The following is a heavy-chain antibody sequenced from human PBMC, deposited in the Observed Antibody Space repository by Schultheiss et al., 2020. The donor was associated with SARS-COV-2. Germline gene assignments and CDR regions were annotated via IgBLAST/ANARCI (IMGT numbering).Heavy chain of an antibody. CDR2: ISSSSSYI. V-gene: IGHV3-21*01. CDR3: ARERYSSSWYDY. CDR1: GFTFSSYG. Sequence: GESLKISCAASGFTFSSYGMHWVRQAPGKGLEWVSSISSSSSYIYYADSVKGRFTISRDNAKNSLYLQMNSLRAEDTAVYYCARERYSSSWYDYWGQGTLVTVSS. J-gene: IGHJ4*02. D-gene: IGHD6-13*01.